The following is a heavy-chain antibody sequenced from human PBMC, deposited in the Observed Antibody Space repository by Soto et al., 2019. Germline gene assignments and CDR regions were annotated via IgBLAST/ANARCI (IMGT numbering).Heavy chain of an antibody. Sequence: GGSLRLSCAASGFTFSGSAMHWVRQASGKGLEWVGRIRGIANKFATAYAASVRGRFTISRDDSKSTAYLQMNSLKTEDTAVYYCTRQRYYDTSGYQEIYYFDYWGQGTLVTVSS. CDR3: TRQRYYDTSGYQEIYYFDY. CDR2: IRGIANKFAT. J-gene: IGHJ4*02. V-gene: IGHV3-73*01. D-gene: IGHD3-22*01. CDR1: GFTFSGSA.